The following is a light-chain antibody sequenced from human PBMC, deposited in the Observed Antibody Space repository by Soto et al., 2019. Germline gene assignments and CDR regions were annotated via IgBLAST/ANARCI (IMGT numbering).Light chain of an antibody. CDR2: YVS. CDR1: SSDVGGYTY. J-gene: IGLJ3*02. Sequence: QSALTQPRSVSGSTGQSVTISCTGTSSDVGGYTYVSWYQQHPGKSPKLMIYYVSTRPSGLPDRFSGSKSGNTASLTISALQAEYEADYYCCSYAGSYTWVFGGWTKLTV. CDR3: CSYAGSYTWV. V-gene: IGLV2-11*01.